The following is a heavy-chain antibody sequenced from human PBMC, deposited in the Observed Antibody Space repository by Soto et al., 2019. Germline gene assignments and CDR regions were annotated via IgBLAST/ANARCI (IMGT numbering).Heavy chain of an antibody. D-gene: IGHD3-3*01. CDR1: GFTFSSYA. CDR3: ASWGVTIFGVVTRRWFDP. J-gene: IGHJ5*02. V-gene: IGHV3-23*01. CDR2: ISGSGGST. Sequence: EVQLLESGGGLVQPGGSLRLSCAASGFTFSSYAMSWVRQAPGKGLEWVSAISGSGGSTYYADSVKGRFTISRDNSKNTLYRQMNSLRAEDTAVYYCASWGVTIFGVVTRRWFDPWGKGTLVTVSS.